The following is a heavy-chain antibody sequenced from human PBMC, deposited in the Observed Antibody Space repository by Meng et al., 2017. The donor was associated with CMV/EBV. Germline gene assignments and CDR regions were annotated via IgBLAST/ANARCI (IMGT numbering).Heavy chain of an antibody. Sequence: ASVKVSCKASGYTFTGYYMYWVRQAPGQGLEWMGWINPNSGGTKYAQKVQGRVTMTRDTSISTAYMEVSRLRSDDTAVYYCARDLEVAGYYYYGMDVWGQGTTVTVSS. CDR3: ARDLEVAGYYYYGMDV. CDR2: INPNSGGT. D-gene: IGHD3-3*01. V-gene: IGHV1-2*02. J-gene: IGHJ6*02. CDR1: GYTFTGYY.